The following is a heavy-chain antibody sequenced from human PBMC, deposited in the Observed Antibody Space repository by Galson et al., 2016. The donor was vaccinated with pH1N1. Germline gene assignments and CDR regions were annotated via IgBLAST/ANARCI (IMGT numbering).Heavy chain of an antibody. CDR2: VKQGGSEK. V-gene: IGHV3-7*01. D-gene: IGHD3-9*01. Sequence: SLRLSCAVSGFTLSVYWMSWVRQAPGKGLEWVANVKQGGSEKHYADSVKGRFTISIDTATDSVYLQMNSVRADDTGVYYCARDLGHWLAVFDTWGQGTLVAVSS. CDR3: ARDLGHWLAVFDT. CDR1: GFTLSVYW. J-gene: IGHJ4*02.